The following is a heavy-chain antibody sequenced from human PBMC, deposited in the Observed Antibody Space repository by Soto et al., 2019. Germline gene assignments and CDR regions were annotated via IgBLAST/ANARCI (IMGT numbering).Heavy chain of an antibody. J-gene: IGHJ3*02. Sequence: GESLKISCKGSGYSFTSYWIGWVRQMPGKGLEWMGIIYPGDSDTRYSPSFQGQVIISADKSISTAYLQWSSLKASDSAMYYCARPGITFGYAFDIWGKGTMVTVSS. D-gene: IGHD3-16*01. V-gene: IGHV5-51*01. CDR3: ARPGITFGYAFDI. CDR2: IYPGDSDT. CDR1: GYSFTSYW.